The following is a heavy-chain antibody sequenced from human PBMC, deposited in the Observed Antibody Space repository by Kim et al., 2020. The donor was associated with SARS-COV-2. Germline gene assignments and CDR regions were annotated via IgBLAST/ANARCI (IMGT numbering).Heavy chain of an antibody. V-gene: IGHV1-58*01. Sequence: SVKVSCKASGFNFLSSVVEWVRQVRGQRLEWIGWIVVGSGDAHYSQEFQGRLTVTRDLSTDTAYMELRGLSSDDTAVYFCTAKSGYKDCWGQGTLVTVSS. CDR3: TAKSGYKDC. D-gene: IGHD5-18*01. CDR1: GFNFLSSV. CDR2: IVVGSGDA. J-gene: IGHJ1*01.